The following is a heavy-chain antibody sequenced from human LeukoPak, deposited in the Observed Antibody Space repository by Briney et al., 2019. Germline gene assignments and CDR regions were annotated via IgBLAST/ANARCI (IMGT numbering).Heavy chain of an antibody. CDR1: GFTFSSYS. Sequence: GRSLRLSCAASGFTFSSYSMNWVRQAPGKGLEWVSYISSSSSTIYYADSVKVRFTISRDNSKITLYLQMNSVRAEDTAVYYCAKCWVVTAISASGYWGKGTLVTVSS. CDR3: AKCWVVTAISASGY. J-gene: IGHJ4*02. V-gene: IGHV3-48*01. D-gene: IGHD2-21*02. CDR2: ISSSSSTI.